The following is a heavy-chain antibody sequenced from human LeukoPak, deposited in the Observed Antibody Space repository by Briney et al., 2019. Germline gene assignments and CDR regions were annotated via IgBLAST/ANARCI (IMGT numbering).Heavy chain of an antibody. CDR1: GYKFTIYG. V-gene: IGHV1-18*01. CDR3: ARNLVTFFDY. CDR2: ISPSTGNT. Sequence: GASVKVSCKASGYKFTIYGITWVRQAPGQGLEWMGWISPSTGNTHYAQNFQGRLTMTTDTSTTTAYMELRSLRSDDTAVYFCARNLVTFFDYWGQGTLVTVSS. D-gene: IGHD3-9*01. J-gene: IGHJ4*02.